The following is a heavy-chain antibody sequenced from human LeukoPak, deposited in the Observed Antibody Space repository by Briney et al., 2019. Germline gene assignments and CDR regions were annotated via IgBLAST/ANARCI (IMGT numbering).Heavy chain of an antibody. CDR3: ARSAAARHCYYYYMDV. CDR1: GGSISSYY. J-gene: IGHJ6*03. V-gene: IGHV4-59*01. CDR2: IYYSGST. Sequence: SETLSLTCTVSGGSISSYYWSWIRQPPGKGLEWIGYIYYSGSTNYNPSLKSRVTISVDTSKNQFSLKLSSVTAADTAVYYCARSAAARHCYYYYMDVWGKGTTVTVSS. D-gene: IGHD6-6*01.